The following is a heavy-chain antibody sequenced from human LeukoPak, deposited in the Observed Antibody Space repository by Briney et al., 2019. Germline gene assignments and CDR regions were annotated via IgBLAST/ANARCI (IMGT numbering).Heavy chain of an antibody. J-gene: IGHJ4*02. V-gene: IGHV3-21*01. Sequence: GGSLRLSCAASGFTFSSYSMNWVRQAPGKGLEWVSSISSSSSYIYYADSVKGRFTISRDNAKNSLYLQMNSLRAEDTAVYYCARVDSLAALVDYWGQGTLVTVSS. D-gene: IGHD6-6*01. CDR1: GFTFSSYS. CDR2: ISSSSSYI. CDR3: ARVDSLAALVDY.